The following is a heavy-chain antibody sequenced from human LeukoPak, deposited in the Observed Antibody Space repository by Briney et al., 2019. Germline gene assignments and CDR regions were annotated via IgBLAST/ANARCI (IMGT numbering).Heavy chain of an antibody. CDR1: GYTFTSYY. Sequence: GASVKVSCKASGYTFTSYYMHWVRQAPGQGLEWMGWINPNSGGTNYAQKFQGRVTMTRDTSISTAYMELSRLRSDDTAVYYCARDHYYGSGSYYYYYYYMDVWGKGTTVTISS. D-gene: IGHD3-10*01. CDR2: INPNSGGT. J-gene: IGHJ6*03. V-gene: IGHV1-2*02. CDR3: ARDHYYGSGSYYYYYYYMDV.